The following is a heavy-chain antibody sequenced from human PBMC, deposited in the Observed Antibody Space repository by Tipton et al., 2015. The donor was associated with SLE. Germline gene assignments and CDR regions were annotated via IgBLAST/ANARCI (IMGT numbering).Heavy chain of an antibody. CDR3: AIESTVTTDYYYYNMGV. CDR2: IYYSGST. V-gene: IGHV4-59*11. J-gene: IGHJ6*02. CDR1: GGSFSDHY. Sequence: TLSLTCAVYGGSFSDHYWRWTWIRQPPGKGMEWVGYIYYSGSTYYNPSLKSRVTISVDTSKNQFSLKLTSVTAADTAVYYCAIESTVTTDYYYYNMGVWGQGTTVTVSS. D-gene: IGHD4-17*01.